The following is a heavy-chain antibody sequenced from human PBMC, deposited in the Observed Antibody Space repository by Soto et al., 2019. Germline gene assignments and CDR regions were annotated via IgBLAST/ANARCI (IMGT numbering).Heavy chain of an antibody. J-gene: IGHJ4*02. Sequence: QVQLVQSGAEVKKPGASVKVSCKASGYTFTSYDINWVRQATGQGLEWMGWMNPNSGNTGYAQKFQGRVTMTRNTSISTAYMELSSLRSEDTAVYYCAKAYYYDSGGYCYFPHFDYWGQGTLVTVSS. CDR1: GYTFTSYD. D-gene: IGHD3-22*01. CDR2: MNPNSGNT. CDR3: AKAYYYDSGGYCYFPHFDY. V-gene: IGHV1-8*01.